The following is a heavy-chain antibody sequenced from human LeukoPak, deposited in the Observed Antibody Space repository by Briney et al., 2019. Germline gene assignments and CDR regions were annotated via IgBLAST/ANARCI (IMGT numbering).Heavy chain of an antibody. J-gene: IGHJ6*03. CDR1: GGSISGYY. CDR2: IHYTGTT. CDR3: ARLSGTAVAGLTSYYHYLDD. Sequence: SETLSLTCTVSGGSISGYYWAWIRQPPGKGLDWIGYIHYTGTTNFNPSLKSRVTLSVDTSNNEFSLKLRSVTAADTAVYYCARLSGTAVAGLTSYYHYLDDCGTGTTVTVSS. D-gene: IGHD6-19*01. V-gene: IGHV4-59*01.